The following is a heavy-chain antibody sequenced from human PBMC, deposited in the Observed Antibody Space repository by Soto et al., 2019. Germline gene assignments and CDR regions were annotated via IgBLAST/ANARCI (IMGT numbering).Heavy chain of an antibody. CDR3: AHGRGEEGRDSYGGWFDP. Sequence: QVQLVQSGAEVKKPGSSVKVSCKASGGTFSSYTISWVRQAPGQGLEWMGRIIPILGIANYAQKFQGRVTITGDKSTSTAYMEMSSLRSEDTAVYSCAHGRGEEGRDSYGGWFDPWGQGTLVTVSS. CDR1: GGTFSSYT. J-gene: IGHJ5*02. CDR2: IIPILGIA. V-gene: IGHV1-69*02. D-gene: IGHD1-26*01.